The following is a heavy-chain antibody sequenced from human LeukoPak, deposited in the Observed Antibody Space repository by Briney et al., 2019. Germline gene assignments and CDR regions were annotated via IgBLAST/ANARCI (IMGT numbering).Heavy chain of an antibody. D-gene: IGHD3-3*01. J-gene: IGHJ6*03. CDR1: GGSISSGSYY. CDR3: ARGVAGWSGSQRFYNYMDV. Sequence: SETLSLTCTVSGGSISSGSYYWTWIRQPAGEGLEWIGRVYTSGTTTYNPSLKSRLTISLNTSKNQFSLMLSSVTTADTAMYYCARGVAGWSGSQRFYNYMDVWGKGTTVTASS. CDR2: VYTSGTT. V-gene: IGHV4-61*02.